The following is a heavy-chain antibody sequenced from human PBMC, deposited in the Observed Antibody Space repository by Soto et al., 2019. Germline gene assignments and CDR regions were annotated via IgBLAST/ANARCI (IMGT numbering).Heavy chain of an antibody. CDR1: GGSVSSGSYY. J-gene: IGHJ3*02. CDR2: IYYSGST. Sequence: SETLSLTCTVSGGSVSSGSYYWSWIRQPPGKGLEWIGYIYYSGSTNYNPSLKSRVTISVDTSKNQFSLKLSSVTAADTAVYYCARGLITIFGVVWDAFDIWGQGTMVTVSS. V-gene: IGHV4-61*01. CDR3: ARGLITIFGVVWDAFDI. D-gene: IGHD3-3*01.